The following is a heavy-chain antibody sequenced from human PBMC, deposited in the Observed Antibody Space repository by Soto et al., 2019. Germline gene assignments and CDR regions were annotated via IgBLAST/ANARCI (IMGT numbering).Heavy chain of an antibody. CDR1: GGSISSGGYY. CDR2: IYYSGST. J-gene: IGHJ5*02. D-gene: IGHD3-10*01. Sequence: QVQLQESGPGLVKPSQTLSLTCTVSGGSISSGGYYWSWIRQHPGKGLEWIGYIYYSGSTYYNPSLRSRLNISVDTSKNQFTLKLSSVTAADTAVYYCAREEWFGEFHQWGQGTLVTVSS. CDR3: AREEWFGEFHQ. V-gene: IGHV4-31*03.